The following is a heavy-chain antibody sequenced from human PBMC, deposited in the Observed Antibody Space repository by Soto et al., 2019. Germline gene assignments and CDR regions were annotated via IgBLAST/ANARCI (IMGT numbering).Heavy chain of an antibody. V-gene: IGHV3-23*01. CDR1: GFTFSSYA. CDR2: VSGSVDSV. Sequence: EVQLLESGGGLVQPGGSLRLSCAASGFTFSSYAMSWVRQAPGKGLEWVSGVSGSVDSVYYADSVKGRFTISRDNSKNTLYLQMNSLRAEDTAIYYCAKDRCSSSSCTFYYYYMDVWGKGTTVTVSS. CDR3: AKDRCSSSSCTFYYYYMDV. J-gene: IGHJ6*03. D-gene: IGHD2-2*01.